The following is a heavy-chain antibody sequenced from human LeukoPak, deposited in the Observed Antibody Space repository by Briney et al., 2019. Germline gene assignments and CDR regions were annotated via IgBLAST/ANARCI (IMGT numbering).Heavy chain of an antibody. Sequence: GGSLRLSCAASGFTFSSHSMNWVRQAPGKGLEWVSSISGSSSYIYYADSVKGRFTISRDNAKNSLYLQMHSLRAEDTAIYYCARSSGWYHRGPDYYYYYMDVWGKGTTVTVS. CDR1: GFTFSSHS. J-gene: IGHJ6*03. D-gene: IGHD6-19*01. CDR2: ISGSSSYI. V-gene: IGHV3-21*01. CDR3: ARSSGWYHRGPDYYYYYMDV.